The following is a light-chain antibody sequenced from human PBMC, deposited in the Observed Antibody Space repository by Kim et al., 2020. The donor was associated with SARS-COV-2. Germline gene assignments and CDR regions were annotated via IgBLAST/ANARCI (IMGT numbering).Light chain of an antibody. J-gene: IGLJ2*01. CDR3: QAWDSAVV. V-gene: IGLV3-1*01. Sequence: SYELTQPPSVSVSPGQTASITCSGDKLGDKYAYWYQQKPGQSPVVVIYQDDKRPSGIPERFSGSNSGNTATLPISGTQSADEADYYCQAWDSAVVFGGGT. CDR1: KLGDKY. CDR2: QDD.